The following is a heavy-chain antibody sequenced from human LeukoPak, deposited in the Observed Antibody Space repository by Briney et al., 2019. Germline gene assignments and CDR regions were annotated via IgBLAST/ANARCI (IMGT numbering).Heavy chain of an antibody. Sequence: ASVKVSCKASGYTFTDFYMHWVRQAPGQGLEWMGWISPNSGGTNYAQKSQGRVTLTRDTSISTAYMELSRLTSDDTAVYYCASVKYGVWGQGTLVTVSS. D-gene: IGHD4-17*01. CDR3: ASVKYGV. V-gene: IGHV1-2*02. J-gene: IGHJ4*02. CDR2: ISPNSGGT. CDR1: GYTFTDFY.